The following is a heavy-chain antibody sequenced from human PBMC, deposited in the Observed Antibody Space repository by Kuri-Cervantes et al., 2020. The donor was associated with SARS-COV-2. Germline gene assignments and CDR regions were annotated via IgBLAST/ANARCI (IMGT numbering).Heavy chain of an antibody. CDR1: GGSISSGDYY. CDR3: AREQTGETRAFDY. V-gene: IGHV4-30-4*08. CDR2: IYYSGST. J-gene: IGHJ4*02. D-gene: IGHD2-8*02. Sequence: SCTVSGGSISSGDYYWSWIRQPPGKGLEWIGYIYYSGSTYYNPSLKSRVTISVDTSKNQFSLQLNSVTPEDTAVYYCAREQTGETRAFDYWGQGTLVTVSS.